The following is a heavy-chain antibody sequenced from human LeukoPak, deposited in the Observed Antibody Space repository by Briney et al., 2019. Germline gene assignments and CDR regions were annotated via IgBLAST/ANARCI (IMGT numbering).Heavy chain of an antibody. CDR3: AGVPAGVIGMKDAFDI. CDR1: GFTFSSYG. V-gene: IGHV3-23*01. D-gene: IGHD3-16*02. CDR2: ISGSGGST. J-gene: IGHJ3*02. Sequence: GGSLRLSCAASGFTFSSYGMSWVRQAPGKGLEWVSAISGSGGSTYYADSVKGRFTISRDNSKNTLYLQMNSLRAEDTAVYYCAGVPAGVIGMKDAFDIWGQGTMVTVSS.